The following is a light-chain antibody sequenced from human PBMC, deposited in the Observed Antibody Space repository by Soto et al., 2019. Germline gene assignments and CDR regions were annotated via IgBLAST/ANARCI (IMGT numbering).Light chain of an antibody. V-gene: IGKV3-15*01. J-gene: IGKJ1*01. CDR3: QQYYNWPRT. Sequence: IVMTQSPATLSVSPGEGVTLSCRAGQSVRSNLAWYQQKPGQAPRLLIYGASTRATGIPARFSGSGSGTELTISISSLQSEDFEVYYCQQYYNWPRTFGQGTKVDIK. CDR2: GAS. CDR1: QSVRSN.